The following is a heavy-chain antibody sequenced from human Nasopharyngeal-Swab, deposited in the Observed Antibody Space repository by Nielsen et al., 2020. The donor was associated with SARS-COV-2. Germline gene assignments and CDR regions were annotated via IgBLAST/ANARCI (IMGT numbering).Heavy chain of an antibody. Sequence: GSLRLSCAAYGGSFSGYYWSWIRQPPGKGLEWIGEINHSGSTNYNPSLKSRVTISVDTSKNQFSLKLSSVTAADTAVYYCARGLNGGHWGQGTLVTVSS. CDR3: ARGLNGGH. CDR2: INHSGST. V-gene: IGHV4-34*01. CDR1: GGSFSGYY. J-gene: IGHJ4*02. D-gene: IGHD3-16*01.